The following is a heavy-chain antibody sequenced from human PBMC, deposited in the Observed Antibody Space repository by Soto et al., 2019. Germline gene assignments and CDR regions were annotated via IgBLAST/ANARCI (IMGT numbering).Heavy chain of an antibody. Sequence: EVQLVESGGGLVQPGGSLKLSCAASGFTFSGSAMHWVRQASGKGLEWVGRIRSKANSYATAYAASVKGRFTISRDDSKSTAYLQMNSLKTEDTAVYYCTRLHYYGSGSYFPNFDYWGQGTLVTVSS. D-gene: IGHD3-10*01. J-gene: IGHJ4*02. CDR2: IRSKANSYAT. CDR3: TRLHYYGSGSYFPNFDY. V-gene: IGHV3-73*02. CDR1: GFTFSGSA.